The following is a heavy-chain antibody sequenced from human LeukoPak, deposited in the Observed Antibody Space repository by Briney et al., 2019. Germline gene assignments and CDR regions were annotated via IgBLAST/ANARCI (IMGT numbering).Heavy chain of an antibody. CDR1: GFTFSGYE. V-gene: IGHV3-48*03. J-gene: IGHJ4*02. CDR3: ARGVNIVVVTAEFDS. Sequence: PGGSLRLSCAASGFTFSGYEMNWVRQAPGKGLEWLSYISSSGSTIYYADSVKGRFTVSRDNAKKLLYLHMNSLRAEDTAVYYCARGVNIVVVTAEFDSWGQGTLVTVSS. D-gene: IGHD2-21*02. CDR2: ISSSGSTI.